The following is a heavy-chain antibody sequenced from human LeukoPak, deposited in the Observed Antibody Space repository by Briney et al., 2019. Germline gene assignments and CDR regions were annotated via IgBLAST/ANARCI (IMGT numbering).Heavy chain of an antibody. J-gene: IGHJ5*02. CDR3: ARDFAWGSGGAPIDDNWLDP. D-gene: IGHD7-27*01. CDR1: GYIFSNYG. V-gene: IGHV1-18*01. CDR2: ISSGGNT. Sequence: ASVKVSCKASGYIFSNYGITWVRQAPGHGLEWMGWISSGGNTNYAPKFQDRATMTTDTSTSTAYMELRSLRFDDTAVYYCARDFAWGSGGAPIDDNWLDPWGQGTLVTVSS.